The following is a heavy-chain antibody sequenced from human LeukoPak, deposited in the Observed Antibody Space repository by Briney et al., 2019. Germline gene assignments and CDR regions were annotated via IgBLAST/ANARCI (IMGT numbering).Heavy chain of an antibody. CDR3: ARYGGYCSSTSCLYYFDY. D-gene: IGHD2-2*01. CDR1: GYTFTSYG. J-gene: IGHJ4*02. V-gene: IGHV1-18*01. Sequence: GASVKVSCKASGYTFTSYGISWVRHAPGQGLEWMGWISAYNGNTNYAQKLQARVTMTTNTSTSTAYMELRTLRSDYTAVYYCARYGGYCSSTSCLYYFDYWGQGTLVTVSS. CDR2: ISAYNGNT.